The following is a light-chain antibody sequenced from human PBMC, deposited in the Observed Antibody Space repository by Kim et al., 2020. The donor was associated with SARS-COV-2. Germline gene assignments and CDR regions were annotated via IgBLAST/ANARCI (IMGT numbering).Light chain of an antibody. CDR2: EDT. V-gene: IGLV3-1*01. Sequence: SVAPGQTASITGSGDKLGDKYACWYQQKPGQSPVLVIYEDTKRPSGIPERFSGSNSGNTATLTIRGTQAMDEADYYCQAWESSTGVFGTGTKVTVL. CDR3: QAWESSTGV. J-gene: IGLJ1*01. CDR1: KLGDKY.